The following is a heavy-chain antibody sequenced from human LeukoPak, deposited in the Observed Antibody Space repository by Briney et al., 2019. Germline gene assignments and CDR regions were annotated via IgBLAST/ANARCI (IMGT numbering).Heavy chain of an antibody. CDR2: IYYSGST. Sequence: PSETLSLTCTVSGGSISSGDYYWSWIRQPPGKGLEWIGYIYYSGSTYYHPSLKSRVTISVDTSKNQFSLKLSSVTAADTAVYYCAREDCSSTSCPFDYWGQGTLVTVSS. J-gene: IGHJ4*02. CDR3: AREDCSSTSCPFDY. V-gene: IGHV4-30-4*01. D-gene: IGHD2-2*01. CDR1: GGSISSGDYY.